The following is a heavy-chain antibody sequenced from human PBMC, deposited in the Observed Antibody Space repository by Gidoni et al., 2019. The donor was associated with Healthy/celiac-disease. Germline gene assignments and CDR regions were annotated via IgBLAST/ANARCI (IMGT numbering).Heavy chain of an antibody. Sequence: EVQLVESGGGLVQPGRSLRLSCAASGFTFDDYAMHWVRQAPGKGLEWVSGISWNSGSIGYADSVKGRFTISRDNAKNSLYLQMNSLRAEDTALYYCAKAGEVLMVYAGFDYWGQGTLVTVSS. CDR2: ISWNSGSI. D-gene: IGHD2-8*01. CDR3: AKAGEVLMVYAGFDY. CDR1: GFTFDDYA. V-gene: IGHV3-9*01. J-gene: IGHJ4*02.